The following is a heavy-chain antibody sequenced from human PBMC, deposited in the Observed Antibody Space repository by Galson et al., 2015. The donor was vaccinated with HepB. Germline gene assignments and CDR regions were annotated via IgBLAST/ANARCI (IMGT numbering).Heavy chain of an antibody. J-gene: IGHJ4*02. CDR2: AYHRWGT. Sequence: ETLSLTCAVSGDSISNDRWWSWVRQPPGEGLEWIREAYHRWGTNYRPSLKSRVTISVDKSKNQFSLKLTSVTAADTAVYYCARAKEGRGYFDYWGQGTLVTVSS. CDR3: ARAKEGRGYFDY. V-gene: IGHV4-4*02. CDR1: GDSISNDRW. D-gene: IGHD3-10*01.